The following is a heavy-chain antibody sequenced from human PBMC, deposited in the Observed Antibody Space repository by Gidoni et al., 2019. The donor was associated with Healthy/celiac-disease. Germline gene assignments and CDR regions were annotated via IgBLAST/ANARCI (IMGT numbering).Heavy chain of an antibody. CDR3: AREVYSSTDYYYYGMDV. D-gene: IGHD6-13*01. CDR1: GGSVSSGSYY. V-gene: IGHV4-61*01. Sequence: QVQLQESGPGLVKPSETLSPTCPVSGGSVSSGSYYWSWIRQPPGKGLEWIGYIYYSGSTNYNPSLKSRVTISVDTSKNQFSLKLSSVTAADTAVYYCAREVYSSTDYYYYGMDVWGQGTTVTVSS. CDR2: IYYSGST. J-gene: IGHJ6*02.